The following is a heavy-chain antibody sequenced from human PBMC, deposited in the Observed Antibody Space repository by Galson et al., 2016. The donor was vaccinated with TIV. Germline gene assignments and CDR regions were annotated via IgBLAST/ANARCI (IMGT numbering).Heavy chain of an antibody. CDR2: IGRDGVKT. Sequence: SLRLSCAASGFVFGHYAMHWVRQAPGKGLEWVTRIGRDGVKTNYADSVKGRFTVSRDNSKEMMFLEMNSLRPEDTAVYYCVKGNGYIYGCGHFDRWGQGTLVTVSS. D-gene: IGHD5-18*01. J-gene: IGHJ4*02. CDR1: GFVFGHYA. CDR3: VKGNGYIYGCGHFDR. V-gene: IGHV3-30*02.